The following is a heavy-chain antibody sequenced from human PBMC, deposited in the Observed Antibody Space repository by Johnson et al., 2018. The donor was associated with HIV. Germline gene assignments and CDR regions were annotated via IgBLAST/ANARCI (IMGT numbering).Heavy chain of an antibody. CDR3: TKGPITDDALDI. Sequence: QMQLVESGGGLVQPGGSLRLSCAASGFTFSSYGMHWVRQAPGKGLEWVAFIRYDGSYRYYADSVKGRFTISRDNSKNTLHLQMNNLRAEDTAVYYCTKGPITDDALDIWCQGTMVTV. CDR2: IRYDGSYR. J-gene: IGHJ3*02. D-gene: IGHD5-12*01. V-gene: IGHV3-30*02. CDR1: GFTFSSYG.